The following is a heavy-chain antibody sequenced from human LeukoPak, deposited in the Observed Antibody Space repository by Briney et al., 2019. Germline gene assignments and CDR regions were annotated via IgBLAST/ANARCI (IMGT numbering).Heavy chain of an antibody. V-gene: IGHV3-21*04. CDR3: ARRSGIAVAGAFDY. J-gene: IGHJ4*02. CDR1: GFTFSSYS. D-gene: IGHD6-19*01. Sequence: GGSLRLFCAASGFTFSSYSMNWVRQAPGKGLEWVSSISSSSSYIYYADSVKGRFTISRDNSKSTLSLQMNSLRAEDTAVYYCARRSGIAVAGAFDYWGQGTLVTVSS. CDR2: ISSSSSYI.